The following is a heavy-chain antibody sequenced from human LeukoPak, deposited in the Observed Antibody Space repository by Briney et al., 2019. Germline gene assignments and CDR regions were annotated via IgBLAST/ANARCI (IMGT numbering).Heavy chain of an antibody. CDR2: IYYSGST. CDR1: GGSISSSSYY. V-gene: IGHV4-39*07. CDR3: ARVVIYDSSVGGVYYFDY. Sequence: PSETLSLTCTVSGGSISSSSYYWGWIRQPPGKGLEWIGSIYYSGSTYYNPSLKSRVTISVDTSKNQFSLKLSSVTAADTAVYYCARVVIYDSSVGGVYYFDYWGQGTLVTVSS. J-gene: IGHJ4*02. D-gene: IGHD3-22*01.